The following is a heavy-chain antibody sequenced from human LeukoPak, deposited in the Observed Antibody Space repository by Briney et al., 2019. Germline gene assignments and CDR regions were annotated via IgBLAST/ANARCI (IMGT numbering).Heavy chain of an antibody. Sequence: ASVKVSCKVSGYTLTELSMHWVRQAPGKGLEWMGGFDPEDGETIYAQKFQGRVTMTEDTSTSTAYMELRSLRSDDTAVYYCARGEEVTYGDYAGFDYWGQGTLVTVSS. D-gene: IGHD4-17*01. CDR3: ARGEEVTYGDYAGFDY. J-gene: IGHJ4*02. V-gene: IGHV1-24*01. CDR2: FDPEDGET. CDR1: GYTLTELS.